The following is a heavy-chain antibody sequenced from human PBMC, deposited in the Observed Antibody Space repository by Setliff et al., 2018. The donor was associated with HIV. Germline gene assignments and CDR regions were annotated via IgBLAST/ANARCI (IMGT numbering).Heavy chain of an antibody. CDR2: IYYTGIT. D-gene: IGHD1-1*01. J-gene: IGHJ5*01. CDR3: ARHSRQGWFDS. V-gene: IGHV4-59*11. Sequence: PSETLSLTCTVSGGAINSHYWSWIRQPPGMRLEWIGFIYYTGITTYIPSFENRVTIAVDTSKNQFSLKLHSVSAADTALYYCARHSRQGWFDSWGQGTLVTSPQ. CDR1: GGAINSHY.